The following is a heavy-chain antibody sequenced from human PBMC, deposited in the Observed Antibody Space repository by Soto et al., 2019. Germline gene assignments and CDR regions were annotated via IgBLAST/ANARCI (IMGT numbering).Heavy chain of an antibody. J-gene: IGHJ5*02. CDR1: GGSISSYY. CDR2: IYYSGST. D-gene: IGHD2-21*02. Sequence: SETLSLTCTVSGGSISSYYWSRIRQPPGKGLEWIGYIYYSGSTNYNPSLRSRVTISVDTSKNQFSLKLSSVTAADTAVYYCARVPYCGGDCSWLDPWGQGTLVTVSS. V-gene: IGHV4-59*01. CDR3: ARVPYCGGDCSWLDP.